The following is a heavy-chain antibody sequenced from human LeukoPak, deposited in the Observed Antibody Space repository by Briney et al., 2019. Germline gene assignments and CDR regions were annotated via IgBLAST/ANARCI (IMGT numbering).Heavy chain of an antibody. CDR1: GGSISRYY. Sequence: SETLSLTCTVSGGSISRYYWSWIRQLAGKGLEWIGRIYTSGSTNYNPSLKSRVTMSVDTSKNQFSLKLSSVTAADTAVYYCASGIYYYYMDVWGKGTTVTVSS. CDR3: ASGIYYYYMDV. J-gene: IGHJ6*03. D-gene: IGHD1-14*01. V-gene: IGHV4-4*07. CDR2: IYTSGST.